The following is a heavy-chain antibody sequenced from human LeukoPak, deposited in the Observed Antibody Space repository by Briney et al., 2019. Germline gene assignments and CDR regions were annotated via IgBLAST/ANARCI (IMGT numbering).Heavy chain of an antibody. CDR2: ISDDGSNK. J-gene: IGHJ3*02. V-gene: IGHV3-30*04. D-gene: IGHD6-6*01. CDR3: ARTYGSSADAFDI. CDR1: GFTFTNYS. Sequence: GGSLRLSCAASGFTFTNYSVHWVRQAPGKGLEWVALISDDGSNKYYADSVKGRFTISRDNSKNTLYLQMSSLRGEDTAVYYCARTYGSSADAFDIWGHGTMVTVSS.